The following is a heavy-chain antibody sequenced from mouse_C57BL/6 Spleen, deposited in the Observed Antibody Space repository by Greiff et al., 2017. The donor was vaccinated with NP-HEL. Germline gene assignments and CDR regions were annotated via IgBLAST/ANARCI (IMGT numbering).Heavy chain of an antibody. CDR1: GYAFSSYW. Sequence: QVQLQQSGAELVKPGASVKISCKASGYAFSSYWMNWVKQRPGKGLEWIGQIYHGDGDTNYNGKFKGKATLTADKSASTAYMQLSSLTSEDSAVYFCAGPSYGYDLGFASWGQGTLVTVSA. J-gene: IGHJ3*01. D-gene: IGHD2-2*01. CDR3: AGPSYGYDLGFAS. V-gene: IGHV1-80*01. CDR2: IYHGDGDT.